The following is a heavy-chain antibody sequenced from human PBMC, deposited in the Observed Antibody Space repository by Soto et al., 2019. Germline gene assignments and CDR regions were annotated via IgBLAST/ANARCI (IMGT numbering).Heavy chain of an antibody. J-gene: IGHJ4*02. D-gene: IGHD5-18*01. CDR1: GGSISSSNW. CDR2: IYHSGST. CDR3: ARVGYRYGPDY. Sequence: QVQLQESGPGLVKPSGTLSLTCAVSGGSISSSNWWSWVRQPPGKGLEWIGEIYHSGSTNYNPSLKRRAPISVYKSKNQFSLKLSSVTPADTAVYYCARVGYRYGPDYWGQGTLVTVSS. V-gene: IGHV4-4*02.